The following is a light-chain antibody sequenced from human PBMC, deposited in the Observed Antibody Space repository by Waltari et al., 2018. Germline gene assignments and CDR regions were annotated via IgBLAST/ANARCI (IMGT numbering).Light chain of an antibody. Sequence: QSALTQPASISGSPEQSINIACTGASTVVGDFNYVSWYQQIPGKAPKVIIYDVTKRPSGVSNRFSGSKSGNSASLSISGLQAEDEAHYYCCSYAGRSTWVFGGGTKVTVL. CDR2: DVT. J-gene: IGLJ3*02. CDR1: STVVGDFNY. V-gene: IGLV2-14*03. CDR3: CSYAGRSTWV.